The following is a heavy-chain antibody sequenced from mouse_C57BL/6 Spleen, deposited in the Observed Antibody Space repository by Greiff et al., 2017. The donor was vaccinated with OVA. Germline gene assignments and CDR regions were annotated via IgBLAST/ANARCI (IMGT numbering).Heavy chain of an antibody. CDR2: INPNNGGT. CDR1: GYTFTDYY. V-gene: IGHV1-26*01. CDR3: ARMEDGYASWFAY. Sequence: VQLQQSGPELVKPGASVKISCKASGYTFTDYYMNWVKQSHGKSLEWIGDINPNNGGTSYNQKFKGKATLTVDKSSSTAYMELRSLTSEDSAVYYCARMEDGYASWFAYWGQGTLVTVSA. D-gene: IGHD2-2*01. J-gene: IGHJ3*01.